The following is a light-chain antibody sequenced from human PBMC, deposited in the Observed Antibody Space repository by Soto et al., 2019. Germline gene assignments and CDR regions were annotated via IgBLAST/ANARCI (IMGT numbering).Light chain of an antibody. J-gene: IGKJ1*01. CDR2: GAS. V-gene: IGKV3-15*01. Sequence: EIVMTQSPATLSVSPGERATLSCRASLSVTTNFAWYQQKPGQAPRLLIYGASTSATGIPATFSGRGPGTDFTPTITSLQSDDFAVDYCQPYNDCPPWNFGQGTKVEIK. CDR3: QPYNDCPPWN. CDR1: LSVTTN.